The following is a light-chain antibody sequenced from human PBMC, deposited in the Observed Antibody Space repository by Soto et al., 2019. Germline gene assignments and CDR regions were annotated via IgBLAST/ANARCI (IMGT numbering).Light chain of an antibody. CDR2: AAS. J-gene: IGKJ3*01. Sequence: DIQLTQSPTFLSASVGDSVTITCRASQGISSYIAWYQQEQGKAPKLLIYAASTLQSGVPSRFSGSGSGTECPLTINRLQPEDSATYYCQQFSGYPFTFGPGTEVDIK. V-gene: IGKV1-9*01. CDR3: QQFSGYPFT. CDR1: QGISSY.